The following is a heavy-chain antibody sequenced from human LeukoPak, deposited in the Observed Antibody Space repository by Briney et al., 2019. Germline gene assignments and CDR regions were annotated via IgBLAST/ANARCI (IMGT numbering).Heavy chain of an antibody. J-gene: IGHJ1*01. CDR3: ARVGYYESIQH. Sequence: PSETLSLTCTVSGGSISSYYWSWIRQPPGKGLEWIGYIYYSGSTNYNPSLKSRVTISVDTSKNQFSLKLSSVTAADTAVYYCARVGYYESIQHWGQGTLVTVSS. V-gene: IGHV4-59*08. CDR1: GGSISSYY. D-gene: IGHD3-22*01. CDR2: IYYSGST.